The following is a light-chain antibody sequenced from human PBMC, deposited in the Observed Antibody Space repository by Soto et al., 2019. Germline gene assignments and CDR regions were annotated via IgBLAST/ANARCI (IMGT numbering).Light chain of an antibody. CDR1: QSISDT. Sequence: EIVMTQSPATLSVSPGGRATLSCRAIQSISDTLAWYQQKPGQAPRLLIYGASTRATGFPARFSGSGSGTDFTLTISSLQSEDFAVYYCQQYNNWPWTFGQGTKVDI. V-gene: IGKV3-15*01. CDR3: QQYNNWPWT. CDR2: GAS. J-gene: IGKJ1*01.